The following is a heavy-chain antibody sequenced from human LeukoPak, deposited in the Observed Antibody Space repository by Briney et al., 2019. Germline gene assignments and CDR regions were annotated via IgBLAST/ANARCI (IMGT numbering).Heavy chain of an antibody. V-gene: IGHV1-18*01. J-gene: IGHJ4*02. CDR1: GYTFTSYG. Sequence: GGSLRLSCAASGYTFTSYGISWVRQAPGQGLEWMGWISAYNGNTNYAQKLQGRVTMTTDTSTSTAYMELRSLRSDDTAVYYCARSEVDTAMSDFDYWGQGTLVTVSS. D-gene: IGHD5-18*01. CDR2: ISAYNGNT. CDR3: ARSEVDTAMSDFDY.